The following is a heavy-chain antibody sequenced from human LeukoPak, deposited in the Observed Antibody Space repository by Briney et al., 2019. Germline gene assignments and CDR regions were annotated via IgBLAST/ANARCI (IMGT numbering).Heavy chain of an antibody. J-gene: IGHJ4*02. V-gene: IGHV3-43*01. CDR2: ISWNGDTT. Sequence: GGSLRLSCAASGFKFDDYTMHWVRQAPGKGLEWVSLISWNGDTTYYTDSVKGRFTISRDNSENTVYLQMNGLRAEDTAIYYCASRAVSAFYYFDYWGQGTLVTVSS. CDR1: GFKFDDYT. CDR3: ASRAVSAFYYFDY. D-gene: IGHD6-6*01.